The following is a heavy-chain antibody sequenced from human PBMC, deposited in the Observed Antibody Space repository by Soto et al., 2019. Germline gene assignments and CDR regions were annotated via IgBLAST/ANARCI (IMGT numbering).Heavy chain of an antibody. J-gene: IGHJ4*02. CDR2: ISYDGSNK. CDR3: ARDLFGDYAELGYYFDY. Sequence: GGSLRLSCAASGFSFSSYAMHWVRQAPGKGLEWVAVISYDGSNKYYADSVKGRFTISRDNSKNTLYLQMNSLRAEDTAVYYCARDLFGDYAELGYYFDYWGQGTLATVSS. V-gene: IGHV3-30-3*01. CDR1: GFSFSSYA. D-gene: IGHD4-17*01.